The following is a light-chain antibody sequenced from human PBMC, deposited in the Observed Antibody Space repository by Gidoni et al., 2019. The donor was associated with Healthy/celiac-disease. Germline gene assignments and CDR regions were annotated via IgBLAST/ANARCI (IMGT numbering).Light chain of an antibody. CDR1: SSDVGGYNY. Sequence: QSALTQHASVSGSPGQSITLSCTGTSSDVGGYNYVSWYQQHPGKAPKLMIYEVSNRPSGVSNRFSGSKSGNTASLTISGLQAEDAADYYCSSYTSSSTLVFGGGTKLTVL. CDR2: EVS. V-gene: IGLV2-14*01. CDR3: SSYTSSSTLV. J-gene: IGLJ3*02.